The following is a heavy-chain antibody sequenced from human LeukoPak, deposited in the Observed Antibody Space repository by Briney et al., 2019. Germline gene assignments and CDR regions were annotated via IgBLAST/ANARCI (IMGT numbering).Heavy chain of an antibody. CDR1: GFTLSSYG. V-gene: IGHV3-30*18. D-gene: IGHD3-10*01. J-gene: IGHJ6*02. CDR2: ISYDGSNK. CDR3: AKAGGPGTYYYYYGMDA. Sequence: GRSLRLSCAASGFTLSSYGMHWVRQGPGKGLEWVAVISYDGSNKYYADSVKGRFTISRDNSKNTLNLQMNSLRAEDTAVYYCAKAGGPGTYYYYYGMDAWGQGTTVTVSS.